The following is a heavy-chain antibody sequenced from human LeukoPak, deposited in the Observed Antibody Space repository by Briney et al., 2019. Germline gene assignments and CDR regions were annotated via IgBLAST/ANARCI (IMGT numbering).Heavy chain of an antibody. Sequence: PGGSLRLSCAVSGFTFSDYYMSWVRQAPGKGLEWVSYISSTSTYTNYADSVKGRFTISRDNAKNSLYLQMNSLRAEDTAVYYCARREARISDYWGQGTLVTVSS. CDR1: GFTFSDYY. J-gene: IGHJ4*02. D-gene: IGHD1-26*01. CDR3: ARREARISDY. V-gene: IGHV3-11*03. CDR2: ISSTSTYT.